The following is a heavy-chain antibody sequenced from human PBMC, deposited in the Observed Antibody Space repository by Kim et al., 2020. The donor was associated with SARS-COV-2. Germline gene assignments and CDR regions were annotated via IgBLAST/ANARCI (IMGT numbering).Heavy chain of an antibody. D-gene: IGHD1-26*01. CDR3: ARDPGFSGSYLDC. V-gene: IGHV3-53*01. J-gene: IGHJ4*02. Sequence: YSDSGKGRFTITRDNSKNPLYLQMNSLRAEDTAVFYCARDPGFSGSYLDCWGQGTLVTVSS.